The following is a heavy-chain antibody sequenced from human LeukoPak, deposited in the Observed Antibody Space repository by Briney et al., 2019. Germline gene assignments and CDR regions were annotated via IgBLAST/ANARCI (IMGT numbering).Heavy chain of an antibody. CDR1: GYTFTSYG. D-gene: IGHD3-10*01. CDR3: AREDGLGSFYNGFDF. V-gene: IGHV1-18*01. Sequence: ASVKVSCKASGYTFTSYGITWVRQAPGQGLAWMGWINPNNGNTNYAQRLQGRVTMTTDTSTSTAHMELRSLKSDDTAVYYCAREDGLGSFYNGFDFWGQGTLITVSS. CDR2: INPNNGNT. J-gene: IGHJ4*02.